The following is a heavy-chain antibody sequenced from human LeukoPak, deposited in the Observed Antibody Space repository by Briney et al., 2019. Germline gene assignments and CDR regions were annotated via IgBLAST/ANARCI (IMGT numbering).Heavy chain of an antibody. J-gene: IGHJ4*02. CDR3: AKGAYDYIEMGYFDY. CDR2: IVASSGST. V-gene: IGHV3-23*01. Sequence: GSLRLSCAVSGFSISNSAMSWVRQAPGKGLEWVSLIVASSGSTFYADSVKGRFTISRDSSKNTLYLQMNSLRAEDMAVYYCAKGAYDYIEMGYFDYWGQGTLVTVSS. CDR1: GFSISNSA. D-gene: IGHD5-12*01.